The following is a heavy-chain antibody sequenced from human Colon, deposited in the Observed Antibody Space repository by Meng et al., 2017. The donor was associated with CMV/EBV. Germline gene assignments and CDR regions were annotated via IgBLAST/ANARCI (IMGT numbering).Heavy chain of an antibody. V-gene: IGHV4-4*07. Sequence: QVQLPESGPGLVKPSETLSLTCTVSGASITSYYWSWIRQPAGKGLEWIGRVYISGNTNYNPSLKSRVTMSIDTSKNQLPLNIRSVTAADTAVYYCAGPHHYFDYWSQGTLVTVSS. CDR3: AGPHHYFDY. CDR2: VYISGNT. CDR1: GASITSYY. J-gene: IGHJ4*02.